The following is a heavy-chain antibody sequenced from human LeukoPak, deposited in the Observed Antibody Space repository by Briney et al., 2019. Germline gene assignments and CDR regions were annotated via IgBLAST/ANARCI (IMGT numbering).Heavy chain of an antibody. V-gene: IGHV4-39*07. CDR3: ARARGGVVGWFDP. J-gene: IGHJ5*02. CDR2: IYYSGST. CDR1: GGSISSSSYY. D-gene: IGHD3-16*01. Sequence: SETLSLTCTVSGGSISSSSYYWGWIRQPPGKGLEWIGSIYYSGSTYYNPPLKSRVTISVDTSKNQFSLKLSSVTAADTAVYYCARARGGVVGWFDPWGQGTLVAVSS.